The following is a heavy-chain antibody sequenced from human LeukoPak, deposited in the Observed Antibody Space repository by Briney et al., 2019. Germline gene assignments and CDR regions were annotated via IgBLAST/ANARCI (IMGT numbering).Heavy chain of an antibody. D-gene: IGHD4-17*01. CDR3: ARNDYGDLGLEY. Sequence: GGSLIVSCEASGFTFSTYNMNWVRQAPGKGLEWVSSISSSRRYIYYADSVKGRFTISRDDAKNSVYLQMNSLRAEDTAVYYCARNDYGDLGLEYWGQGTLVTVS. V-gene: IGHV3-21*01. J-gene: IGHJ4*02. CDR2: ISSSRRYI. CDR1: GFTFSTYN.